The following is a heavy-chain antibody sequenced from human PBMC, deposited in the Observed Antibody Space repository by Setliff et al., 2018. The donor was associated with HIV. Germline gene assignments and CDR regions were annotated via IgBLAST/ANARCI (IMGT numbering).Heavy chain of an antibody. CDR3: ARHPMSPFLEWSYDS. V-gene: IGHV1-69*06. CDR2: IIPIFGTA. J-gene: IGHJ4*02. CDR1: GDTFSNYA. D-gene: IGHD3-3*02. Sequence: SVKVSCKASGDTFSNYAISWVRQAPGQGLEWMGGIIPIFGTANYAQKFEGRVTITADKSTSTAYMELRNLRSDDTAVYYCARHPMSPFLEWSYDSWGQGTLVTVS.